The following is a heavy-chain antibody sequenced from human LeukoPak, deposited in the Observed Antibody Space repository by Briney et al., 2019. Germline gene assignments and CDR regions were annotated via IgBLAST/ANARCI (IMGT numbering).Heavy chain of an antibody. V-gene: IGHV3-53*01. CDR2: IYSGGST. Sequence: GGSLRLSCAASGVTVSSNYMSCVRQAPGEGLEWVSVIYSGGSTYYADSVKGRFNISRENSKNTLYLQMNSLRAEDTAVYYCARGGDTFDYWGQGTLVTVSS. J-gene: IGHJ4*02. CDR3: ARGGDTFDY. D-gene: IGHD3-16*01. CDR1: GVTVSSNY.